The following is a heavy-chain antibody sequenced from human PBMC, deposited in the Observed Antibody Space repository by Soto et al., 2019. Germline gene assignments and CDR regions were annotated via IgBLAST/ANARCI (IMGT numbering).Heavy chain of an antibody. CDR1: GFTFSSYA. Sequence: GGSLRLSCAASGFTFSSYAMHWVRQAPGKGLEWVAIISYDGSNKYYADSVKGRFTISRDNAKNTLYLQMNSLRVEDTAVYYCARGRGYCSGSSCYVDLWGQGTLVTVSS. D-gene: IGHD2-15*01. CDR3: ARGRGYCSGSSCYVDL. J-gene: IGHJ5*02. V-gene: IGHV3-30*04. CDR2: ISYDGSNK.